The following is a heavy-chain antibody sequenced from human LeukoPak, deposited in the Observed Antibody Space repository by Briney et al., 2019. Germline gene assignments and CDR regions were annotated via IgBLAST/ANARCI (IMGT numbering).Heavy chain of an antibody. CDR3: ARDLFSSLQDY. Sequence: SETLSLTCTVSGGSISNYYWSWIRQPAGKGLEWIGRMYTSGSSNYNPSLKSRVTMSVDTSNNHLSLKLNSVTAADTAIYYCARDLFSSLQDYWGQGILVTVSS. J-gene: IGHJ4*02. D-gene: IGHD2-2*01. V-gene: IGHV4-4*07. CDR2: MYTSGSS. CDR1: GGSISNYY.